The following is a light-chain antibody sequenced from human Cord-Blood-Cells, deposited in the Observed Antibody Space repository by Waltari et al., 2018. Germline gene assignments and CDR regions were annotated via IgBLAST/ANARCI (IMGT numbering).Light chain of an antibody. J-gene: IGLJ3*02. CDR2: EGS. Sequence: QSALTQPASVSGSPGQSITISCTGTSSAAGRYNIVSWYQQHPGKAPKLMIYEGSKRPSGVSNRFSGSKSGNTASLTISGLQAEDEADYYCCSYAGSSTLVFGGGTKLTVL. CDR3: CSYAGSSTLV. CDR1: SSAAGRYNI. V-gene: IGLV2-23*01.